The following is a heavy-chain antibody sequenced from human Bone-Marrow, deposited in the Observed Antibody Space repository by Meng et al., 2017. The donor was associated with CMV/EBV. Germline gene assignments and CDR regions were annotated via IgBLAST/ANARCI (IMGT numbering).Heavy chain of an antibody. CDR3: ASIGISEMTTIKDY. CDR2: INPDSGGT. J-gene: IGHJ4*02. D-gene: IGHD5-24*01. V-gene: IGHV1-2*02. Sequence: ASVKVSCKASGYKFTGYYMHWVRQAPGQGLEWMGWINPDSGGTDYAQNFQGRVTMTRDTSIATAYMELSRLGSDDTAMYYCASIGISEMTTIKDYWGQGTLVTVSS. CDR1: GYKFTGYY.